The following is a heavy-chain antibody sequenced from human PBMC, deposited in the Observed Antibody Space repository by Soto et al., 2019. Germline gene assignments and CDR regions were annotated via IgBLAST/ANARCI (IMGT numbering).Heavy chain of an antibody. V-gene: IGHV4-61*03. J-gene: IGHJ4*02. D-gene: IGHD2-8*01. CDR2: IFYNGGT. CDR1: GGSVNSGGYD. Sequence: SETLSLTCTVSGGSVNSGGYDWSWIRQPPGKGLEWIGFIFYNGGTSYNPSLGSRVTISADTSMTLFSLNLNFVTAADTAVYYCARGDHAPRRFYFDTWGQGTLVTVSS. CDR3: ARGDHAPRRFYFDT.